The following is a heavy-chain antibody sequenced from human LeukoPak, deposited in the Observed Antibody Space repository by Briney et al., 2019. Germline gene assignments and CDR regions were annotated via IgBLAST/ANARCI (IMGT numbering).Heavy chain of an antibody. Sequence: SETLSLTCTVSGGSISSYYWSWIRQPPGKGLGWIGYIYSSGSTNYNPSLNSRVTMSADTSKNQLSLKLSSVTAADTAVYYCARGDSAYTYFAYWGQGILVTVSS. CDR2: IYSSGST. CDR3: ARGDSAYTYFAY. V-gene: IGHV4-59*01. CDR1: GGSISSYY. D-gene: IGHD5-12*01. J-gene: IGHJ4*02.